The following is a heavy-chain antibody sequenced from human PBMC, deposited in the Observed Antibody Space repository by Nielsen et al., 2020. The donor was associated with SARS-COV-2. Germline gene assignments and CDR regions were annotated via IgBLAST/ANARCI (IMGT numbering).Heavy chain of an antibody. D-gene: IGHD2-21*02. J-gene: IGHJ4*02. CDR2: IYYSGST. Sequence: LRLSCTVSGGSISSGGYYWSWIRQHPGKGLEWIGYIYYSGSTYYNPSLKSRVTISVDTSKNQFSLKLSSVTAADTAVYYCASSDSVVTGFDYWGQGTLVTVSS. V-gene: IGHV4-31*03. CDR3: ASSDSVVTGFDY. CDR1: GGSISSGGYY.